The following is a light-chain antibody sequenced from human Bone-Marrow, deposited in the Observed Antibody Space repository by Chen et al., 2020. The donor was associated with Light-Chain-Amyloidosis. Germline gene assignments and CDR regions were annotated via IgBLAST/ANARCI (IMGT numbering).Light chain of an antibody. CDR1: SSDVGGDNH. J-gene: IGLJ1*01. CDR3: SSYTITTTLV. V-gene: IGLV2-14*01. CDR2: EVT. Sequence: QSALTHPASVSGSPGQSITLSCTGTSSDVGGDNHVSWYQQHPDKAPKLMIYEVTKRPSWVPDRFSGSKSDNTASLTISGLQTEDEADYFCSSYTITTTLVFGSGTRVTVL.